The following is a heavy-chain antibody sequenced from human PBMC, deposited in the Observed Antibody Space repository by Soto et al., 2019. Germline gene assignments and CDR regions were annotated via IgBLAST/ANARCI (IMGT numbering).Heavy chain of an antibody. V-gene: IGHV3-23*01. J-gene: IGHJ4*02. CDR2: ISSSGGST. CDR1: GLTFSSYA. Sequence: GGSLRLSCAASGLTFSSYAMSWVRQTPGKGLEWVSTISSSGGSTHYADSVKGRFTISRDNGRNSLSLQMDSLRVEDTAVYYCVRDHSGLKDFDYWGQGTLVTVSS. CDR3: VRDHSGLKDFDY. D-gene: IGHD1-1*01.